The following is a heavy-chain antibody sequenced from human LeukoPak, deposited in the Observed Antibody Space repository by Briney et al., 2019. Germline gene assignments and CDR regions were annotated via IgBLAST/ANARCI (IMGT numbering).Heavy chain of an antibody. CDR3: AKLGPTTGRSQYGMDV. J-gene: IGHJ6*02. Sequence: GGSLRLSCAASGFTFSSYAMTWVRQAPGKGLEWVSVISGGGGGTYYADSVKGRFTISRDNAKNTLYLQMNSLRAEDTAVYHCAKLGPTTGRSQYGMDVWGQGTTVTVSS. V-gene: IGHV3-23*01. CDR1: GFTFSSYA. D-gene: IGHD1-1*01. CDR2: ISGGGGGT.